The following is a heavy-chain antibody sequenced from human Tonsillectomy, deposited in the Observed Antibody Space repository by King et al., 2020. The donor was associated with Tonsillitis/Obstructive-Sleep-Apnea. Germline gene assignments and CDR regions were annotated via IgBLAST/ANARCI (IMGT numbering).Heavy chain of an antibody. V-gene: IGHV5-10-1*04. CDR3: AGHFRDYDFWSGYYTPGYRDV. D-gene: IGHD3-3*01. J-gene: IGHJ6*03. Sequence: QLVQSGAEVKKPGESLSISCMGSGYSFTSYWISWVRQMPGKGLEWMGRMDPSDSYTNYSPSSQGQVTISADKSTSTVYLQWSSQKASEPAMYYCAGHFRDYDFWSGYYTPGYRDVWGKGTTVTVSS. CDR2: MDPSDSYT. CDR1: GYSFTSYW.